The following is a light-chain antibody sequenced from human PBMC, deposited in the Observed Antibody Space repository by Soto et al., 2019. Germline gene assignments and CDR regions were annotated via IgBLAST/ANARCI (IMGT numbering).Light chain of an antibody. J-gene: IGKJ1*01. CDR3: LQSLQTPRT. Sequence: DIVMTQSPLSLPVTPGEPASISCRSSQSLLHTDGYNYLDWFLQKPGQSPQLLIYVASNRASGVPDRFSGSGSGTDFTLKISIVEAEDVGVYYCLQSLQTPRTFGQGTKVEI. CDR2: VAS. CDR1: QSLLHTDGYNY. V-gene: IGKV2-28*01.